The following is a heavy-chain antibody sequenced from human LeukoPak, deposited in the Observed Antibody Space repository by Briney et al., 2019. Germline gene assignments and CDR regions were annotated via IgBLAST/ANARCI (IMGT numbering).Heavy chain of an antibody. V-gene: IGHV3-7*01. Sequence: GGSLRLSCAASGFTFSSYWMSWVRQAPGKGLEWVANIKQGGSEKYYVDSVKGRFTISRDNAKNSLYLQMNSLRAEDTAVYYCARGGWGLVVPAAESVTRPTDVWGKGTTVTVSS. D-gene: IGHD2-2*01. CDR1: GFTFSSYW. J-gene: IGHJ6*04. CDR2: IKQGGSEK. CDR3: ARGGWGLVVPAAESVTRPTDV.